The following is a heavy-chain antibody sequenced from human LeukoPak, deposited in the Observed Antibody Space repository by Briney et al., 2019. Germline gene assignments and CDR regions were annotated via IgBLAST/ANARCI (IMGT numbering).Heavy chain of an antibody. CDR2: IYSSGGS. D-gene: IGHD3-10*01. V-gene: IGHV3-53*01. CDR3: ATGCYFGSGSYGYLDS. J-gene: IGHJ4*02. Sequence: PGGSLRLSCAASGFTVSNKCMSWVRQTPGKGLQSVALIYSSGGSYTADSVKGRFTISRDDSDNTLHLQMDSLRAEDTAVYYCATGCYFGSGSYGYLDSWGEGTLVTVSS. CDR1: GFTVSNKC.